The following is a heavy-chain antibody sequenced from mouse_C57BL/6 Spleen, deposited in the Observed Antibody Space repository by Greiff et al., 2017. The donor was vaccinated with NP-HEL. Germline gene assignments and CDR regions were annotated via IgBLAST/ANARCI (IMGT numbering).Heavy chain of an antibody. Sequence: QVQLQQPGAELVKPGASVKMSRKASGYTFTSYWITWVKQRPGQGLEWIGDIYPGSGSTNYNEKFKSKATLTVDTSSSTAYMQLSSLTSEDSAVYYCARDHYGNYVLYAMDYWGQGTSVTVSS. D-gene: IGHD2-1*01. V-gene: IGHV1-55*01. CDR1: GYTFTSYW. CDR3: ARDHYGNYVLYAMDY. CDR2: IYPGSGST. J-gene: IGHJ4*01.